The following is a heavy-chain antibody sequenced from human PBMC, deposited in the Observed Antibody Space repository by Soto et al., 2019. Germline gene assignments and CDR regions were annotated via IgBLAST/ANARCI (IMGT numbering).Heavy chain of an antibody. CDR3: ARRGPLSGLAD. CDR1: GFTFSCYW. D-gene: IGHD1-26*01. J-gene: IGHJ4*02. Sequence: EVQLVESGGGLVQPGGSLRLSCAASGFTFSCYWMHWVRQAPGKGLVWVSRNNHDESSSTYVDSVRGRCTISRDNAKNTLYLQMNSLRAENTAVYYCARRGPLSGLADWGQATLVTVSS. CDR2: NNHDESSS. V-gene: IGHV3-74*01.